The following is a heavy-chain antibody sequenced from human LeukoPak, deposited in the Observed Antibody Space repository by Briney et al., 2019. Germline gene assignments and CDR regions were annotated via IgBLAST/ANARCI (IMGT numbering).Heavy chain of an antibody. V-gene: IGHV3-30*04. D-gene: IGHD3-10*01. CDR1: GFTFSSYA. CDR3: ARMTQGSGSYSLDY. CDR2: ISYDGSNK. Sequence: GGSLRLSCAASGFTFSSYAMHWVRQAPGKGLEWVAVISYDGSNKYYADSVKGRFTISRDNSKNTLYLQMNSLRAENTAVYYCARMTQGSGSYSLDYWGQGTLVTVSS. J-gene: IGHJ4*02.